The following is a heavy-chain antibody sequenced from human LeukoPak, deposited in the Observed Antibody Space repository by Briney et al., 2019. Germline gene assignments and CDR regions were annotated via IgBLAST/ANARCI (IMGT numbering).Heavy chain of an antibody. CDR2: ISSSSSYI. Sequence: GGSLRLSCAASGFTFSSYSMNWVRQAPGKGLEWVSSISSSSSYIYYADSVKGRFTISRDNARNSLYLQMNSLRAEDTAVYYCARDYGDYTSYYYYMDVWGKGTTVTVSS. J-gene: IGHJ6*03. D-gene: IGHD4-17*01. V-gene: IGHV3-21*01. CDR3: ARDYGDYTSYYYYMDV. CDR1: GFTFSSYS.